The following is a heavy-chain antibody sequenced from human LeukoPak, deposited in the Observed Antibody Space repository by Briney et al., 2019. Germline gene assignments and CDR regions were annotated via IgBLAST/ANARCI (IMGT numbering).Heavy chain of an antibody. CDR2: ISYDGSNT. J-gene: IGHJ4*02. CDR1: GFTFSNYG. V-gene: IGHV3-30*04. CDR3: ARGRYFGY. Sequence: GGSLRLSCAASGFTFSNYGIHWVRQAPGKGLEWVALISYDGSNTWYADSVKGRFTISRDNAKNSLYLQMNSLRAEDTAVYYCARGRYFGYWGQGTLVTVSS. D-gene: IGHD3-9*01.